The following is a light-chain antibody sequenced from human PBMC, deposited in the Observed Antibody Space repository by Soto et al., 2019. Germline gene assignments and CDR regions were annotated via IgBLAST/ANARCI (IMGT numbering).Light chain of an antibody. V-gene: IGKV3-20*01. CDR3: QQYGSPPPGT. Sequence: EIVLTQSPGTLSLSPGERATLSCRASQSVSSSYLAWYQQKPGQAPRLLIYGASSRATGIPDRFSGSGSGTDFTLTISRLEPEDFAVYYCQQYGSPPPGTFGHRTKVDIK. CDR1: QSVSSSY. CDR2: GAS. J-gene: IGKJ1*01.